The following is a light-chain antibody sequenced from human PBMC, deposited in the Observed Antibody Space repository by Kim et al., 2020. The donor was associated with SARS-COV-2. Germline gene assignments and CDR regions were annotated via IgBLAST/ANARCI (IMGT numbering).Light chain of an antibody. Sequence: EIVLTQSPGTLSLSPGVRATLSCRASQSVSSNYLAWYQQKPGQAPRLLIYAASSRATGIPDRFSGSGSGTDFTLTISRLEAEDLAVYYCQQYGSSPITFGQGTKVDIK. CDR1: QSVSSNY. V-gene: IGKV3-20*01. CDR2: AAS. CDR3: QQYGSSPIT. J-gene: IGKJ1*01.